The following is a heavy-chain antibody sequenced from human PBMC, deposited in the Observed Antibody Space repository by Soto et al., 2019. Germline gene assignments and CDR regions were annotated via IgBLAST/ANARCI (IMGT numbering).Heavy chain of an antibody. V-gene: IGHV3-21*02. CDR2: ISSASSYI. Sequence: EVQLVESGGGLVKPGGSLRLSCATSGFTFGSYTMNWVRQAPGKGLEWVSCISSASSYIYYADSVQGRFTISRDNSEKSLYLQMNSLRAEDTAVYYCARRSGYDYGSLDHWGQGVLVTVSS. CDR1: GFTFGSYT. J-gene: IGHJ4*02. D-gene: IGHD5-18*01. CDR3: ARRSGYDYGSLDH.